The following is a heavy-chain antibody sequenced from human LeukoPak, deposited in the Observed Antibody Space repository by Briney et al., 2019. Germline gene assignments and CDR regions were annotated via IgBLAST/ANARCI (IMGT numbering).Heavy chain of an antibody. CDR2: ISSSSSYI. D-gene: IGHD4-17*01. J-gene: IGHJ6*02. CDR1: GFTFSSYS. V-gene: IGHV3-21*01. CDR3: ARLSTVDKYYYGMDV. Sequence: GGSLRLSCAASGFTFSSYSMNWVRQAPGKGLEWVSSISSSSSYIYYADSVKGRFTISRDNAKNSLYLQMNSLGAEDTAVYYCARLSTVDKYYYGMDVWGQGTTVTVSS.